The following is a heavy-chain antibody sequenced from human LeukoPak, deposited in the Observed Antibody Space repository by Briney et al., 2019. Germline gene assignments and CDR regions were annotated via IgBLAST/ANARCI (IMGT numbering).Heavy chain of an antibody. D-gene: IGHD2-15*01. CDR2: INWNGGST. CDR1: GFTFDDYG. Sequence: GGSLRLSCAASGFTFDDYGMSWVRQAPGKGLEWVSGINWNGGSTGYADSVKGRFTISRDNAKNSLYLQMNSLRAEDTALYYCARFRRGGSWPYYYYYMDVWGKGTTVTVSS. J-gene: IGHJ6*03. CDR3: ARFRRGGSWPYYYYYMDV. V-gene: IGHV3-20*04.